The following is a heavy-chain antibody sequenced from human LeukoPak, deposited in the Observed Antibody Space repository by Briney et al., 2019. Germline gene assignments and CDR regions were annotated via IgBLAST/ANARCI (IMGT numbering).Heavy chain of an antibody. Sequence: AASVKVSCKASGYTFTGYYMHWVRQAPGQGLEWMGWINPNSGGTNYAQKLQGRVTMTTDTSTSTAYMELRSLRSDDTAVYYCALEDTGYSSSWYRDYWGQGTLVTVSS. CDR2: INPNSGGT. V-gene: IGHV1-2*02. CDR3: ALEDTGYSSSWYRDY. D-gene: IGHD6-13*01. J-gene: IGHJ4*02. CDR1: GYTFTGYY.